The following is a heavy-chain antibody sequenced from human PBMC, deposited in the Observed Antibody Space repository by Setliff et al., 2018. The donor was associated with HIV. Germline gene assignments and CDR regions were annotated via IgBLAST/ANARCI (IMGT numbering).Heavy chain of an antibody. CDR1: GGTFRSYS. J-gene: IGHJ4*02. Sequence: SVKVSCKASGGTFRSYSINWVRQAPGQGLEWMVTIIPFIDATHYAQSFQGRLTITADESSNTAYRELSSPRLHDTAVYYCAKAAVEMTTIAFGGPPGYWGQGTLFTVSS. CDR2: IIPFIDAT. V-gene: IGHV1-69*11. CDR3: AKAAVEMTTIAFGGPPGY. D-gene: IGHD3-16*01.